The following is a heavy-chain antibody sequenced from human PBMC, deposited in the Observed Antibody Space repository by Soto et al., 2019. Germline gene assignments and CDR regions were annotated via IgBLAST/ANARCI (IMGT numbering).Heavy chain of an antibody. D-gene: IGHD3-22*01. CDR2: IIPIFGTA. J-gene: IGHJ4*02. CDR1: GGTFSSYA. Sequence: SVKVSCKASGGTFSSYAISWVRQAPGQGLEWMGGIIPIFGTANYAQKFQGRVTITADESTSTAYMELSSLRSEDTAVYYCAREYYYDSSGYYYPARGPFVYWGQGTLVTAPQ. CDR3: AREYYYDSSGYYYPARGPFVY. V-gene: IGHV1-69*13.